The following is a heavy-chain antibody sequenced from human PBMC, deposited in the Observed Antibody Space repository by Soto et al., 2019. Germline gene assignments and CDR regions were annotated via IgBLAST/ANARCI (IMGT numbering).Heavy chain of an antibody. CDR3: ARGGYSGYAR. J-gene: IGHJ4*02. D-gene: IGHD5-12*01. V-gene: IGHV4-34*01. CDR1: GGSFSGYY. CDR2: INHSGST. Sequence: QVQLQQWGAGLLKPSETLSLTCAVYGGSFSGYYWSGIRQPPGKGLEWIGEINHSGSTNYNPSLKSRVTISVDTYKNQFSLKLSSVTAADTAVYYCARGGYSGYARWGQGTLVTVSS.